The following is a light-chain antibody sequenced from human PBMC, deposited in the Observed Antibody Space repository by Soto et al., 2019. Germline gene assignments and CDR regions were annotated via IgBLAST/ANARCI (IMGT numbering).Light chain of an antibody. CDR2: KAS. CDR3: QQYKSYSRT. CDR1: QSISTW. J-gene: IGKJ1*01. V-gene: IGKV1-5*03. Sequence: DIQMTQSPSTLSASVGDRVTITCRASQSISTWLAWYQQEPGKAPKLLIYKASSLKSGVPSRFSGSGSGTEVTLTISTLQPDDLATYYCQQYKSYSRTFGQGTKVEIK.